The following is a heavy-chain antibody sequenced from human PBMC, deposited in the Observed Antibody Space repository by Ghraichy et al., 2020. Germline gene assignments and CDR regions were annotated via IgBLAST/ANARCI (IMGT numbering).Heavy chain of an antibody. CDR1: GFTFSIYS. D-gene: IGHD2-21*01. CDR3: ARDWGGVQKKWFDP. CDR2: ISSSSNYI. V-gene: IGHV3-21*01. J-gene: IGHJ5*02. Sequence: GGSLRLSCAASGFTFSIYSMNWVRQAPGKGLEWVSSISSSSNYIYYSDSVKGRYTISRDDAKNSLYLQMNSLRAEDTAVYYCARDWGGVQKKWFDPWGQGTLVTVSS.